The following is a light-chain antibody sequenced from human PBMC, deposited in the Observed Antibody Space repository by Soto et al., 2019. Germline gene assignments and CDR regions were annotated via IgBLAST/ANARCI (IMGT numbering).Light chain of an antibody. CDR2: DVS. CDR1: SSDVGSYNY. V-gene: IGLV2-14*03. Sequence: QSALTQPASVSGSPGQSITISCTGTSSDVGSYNYVSWYQQHPGEAPKVMIYDVSSRPSGVSTRFSGSKSGNTASLTISGLQAADEAQYYCSSRTSATTVVFGGGTQLTVL. J-gene: IGLJ3*02. CDR3: SSRTSATTVV.